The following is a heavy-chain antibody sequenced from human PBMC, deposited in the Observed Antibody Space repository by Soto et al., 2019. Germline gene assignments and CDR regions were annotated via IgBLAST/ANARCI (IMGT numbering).Heavy chain of an antibody. CDR2: ISNDGTNQ. CDR1: GFTLSGFA. CDR3: AKAYYYDSSGYYDNYYAMDV. J-gene: IGHJ6*02. D-gene: IGHD3-22*01. Sequence: GALRLSCDASGFTLSGFAMHWVRQAPGQGLEWVAVISNDGTNQYYSESVKGRFTISRDNSKNTLYLQMNNLRAEDTAVYYCAKAYYYDSSGYYDNYYAMDVWGQGTTVTVSS. V-gene: IGHV3-30*18.